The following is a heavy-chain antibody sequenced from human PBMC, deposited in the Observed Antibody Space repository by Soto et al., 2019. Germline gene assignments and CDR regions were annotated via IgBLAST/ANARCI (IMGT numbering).Heavy chain of an antibody. J-gene: IGHJ6*02. Sequence: SGGSLRLSCEVPGFIFSMYSMSWVRQTPGKGLEWVAKIPQDGVDGHYADAVKGRFTISRDNGKNSLYLQMNNLRAEDTAVYYCARGHLILPAHDFFYGSDVWGRGATVTVSS. V-gene: IGHV3-7*03. CDR2: IPQDGVDG. CDR3: ARGHLILPAHDFFYGSDV. CDR1: GFIFSMYS. D-gene: IGHD2-21*02.